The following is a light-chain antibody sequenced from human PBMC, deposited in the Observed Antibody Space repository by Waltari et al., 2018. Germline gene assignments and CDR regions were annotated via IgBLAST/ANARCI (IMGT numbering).Light chain of an antibody. CDR2: EDT. V-gene: IGLV3-10*01. J-gene: IGLJ1*01. CDR1: ELPRKY. Sequence: SYELTQPPSVSVSPGQTARITCSGHELPRKYAYWFQQKSGQAPRLVLYEDTKRPSGIPERFSGSSSGTVATLTITGAQVDDEAYYYCYSSDSTGLRVFGGGTTVVVL. CDR3: YSSDSTGLRV.